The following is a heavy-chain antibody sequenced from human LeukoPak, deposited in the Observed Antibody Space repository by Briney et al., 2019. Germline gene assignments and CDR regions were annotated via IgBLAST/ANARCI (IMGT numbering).Heavy chain of an antibody. J-gene: IGHJ3*02. Sequence: GGSLRLSCAASGFSFSSYWMHWVRQPPGKGLVWVSRINSDESSTYYADSAKGRLTISRDNAKHTLYLQMDRLRAEDRAVYCCVRAPVGDWGDVFDIGGQGTMVTVFS. CDR2: INSDESST. V-gene: IGHV3-74*01. CDR1: GFSFSSYW. CDR3: VRAPVGDWGDVFDI. D-gene: IGHD1-26*01.